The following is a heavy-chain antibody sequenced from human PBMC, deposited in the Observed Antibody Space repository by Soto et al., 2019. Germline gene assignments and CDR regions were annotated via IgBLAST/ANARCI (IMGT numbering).Heavy chain of an antibody. CDR1: GYTFTSYY. D-gene: IGHD3-3*01. Sequence: QVQLVQSGAEVKKPGASVKVSCKASGYTFTSYYMHWVRQAPGQGLEWMGIINPSGGSTSYAQKFQGRVTMTRDTSTSTVYMELSSLRSEDTAVYYCATEYEGRGTEDYWGQGTLVTVSS. V-gene: IGHV1-46*01. CDR3: ATEYEGRGTEDY. J-gene: IGHJ4*02. CDR2: INPSGGST.